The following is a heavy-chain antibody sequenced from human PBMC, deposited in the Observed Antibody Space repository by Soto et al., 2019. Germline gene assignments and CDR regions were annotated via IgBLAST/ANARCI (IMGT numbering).Heavy chain of an antibody. CDR1: VGSISSGGYY. CDR2: IYYSGST. J-gene: IGHJ6*02. D-gene: IGHD2-2*01. Sequence: PSETLSLTCTVSVGSISSGGYYWSWIRQHPGKGLEWIGYIYYSGSTYYNPSLKSRVTISVDTSKNQFSLKLSSVTAADTAVYYCARLSQYYYYGMDVWGQGTTVTVSS. V-gene: IGHV4-31*03. CDR3: ARLSQYYYYGMDV.